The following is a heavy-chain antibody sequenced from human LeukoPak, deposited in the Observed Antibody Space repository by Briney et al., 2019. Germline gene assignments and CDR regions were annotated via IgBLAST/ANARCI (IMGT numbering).Heavy chain of an antibody. CDR3: ARDGSSSFDP. V-gene: IGHV4-31*03. CDR2: IYYSGST. J-gene: IGHJ5*02. CDR1: GGSISSGGYY. Sequence: SETLSLTCTVSGGSISSGGYYWSWIRQHPGKGLEWIGYIYYSGSTYYNPSLKSRVTISVDTSKNQFSLKLSSVTAADTAVYYCARDGSSSFDPGGQGTLVTVSS. D-gene: IGHD2-2*01.